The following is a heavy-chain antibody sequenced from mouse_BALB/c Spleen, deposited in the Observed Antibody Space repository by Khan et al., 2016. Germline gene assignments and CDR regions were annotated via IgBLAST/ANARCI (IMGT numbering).Heavy chain of an antibody. Sequence: EVELVESGGGLVQPGGSLKLSCAAAGFTFSTYGMSWVRQTPDKRLEWVANVDCYDGGTYYPDRVKGRFTISRDKANSTLYLLMGSLKSEDTAMYFCARDGYGNHFDYWGQGTTLTVSS. D-gene: IGHD2-10*02. J-gene: IGHJ2*01. CDR1: GFTFSTYG. CDR2: VDCYDGGT. CDR3: ARDGYGNHFDY. V-gene: IGHV5-6-3*01.